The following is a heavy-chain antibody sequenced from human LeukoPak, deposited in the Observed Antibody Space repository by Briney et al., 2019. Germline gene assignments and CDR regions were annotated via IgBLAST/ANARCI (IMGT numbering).Heavy chain of an antibody. CDR2: ISSSGSTI. CDR3: AKDFSLAAATAETLGY. V-gene: IGHV3-11*04. Sequence: PGGSLRLSCAASGFTFSDYYMSWIRQAPGKGLEWVSYISSSGSTIYYADSVKGRFTISRDNSKNTLYLQMNSLRAEDTAVYYCAKDFSLAAATAETLGYWGQGTLVTVSS. CDR1: GFTFSDYY. J-gene: IGHJ4*02. D-gene: IGHD6-13*01.